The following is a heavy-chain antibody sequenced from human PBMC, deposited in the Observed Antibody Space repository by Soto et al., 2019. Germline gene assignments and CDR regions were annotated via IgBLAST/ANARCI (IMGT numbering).Heavy chain of an antibody. V-gene: IGHV1-69*01. D-gene: IGHD3-22*01. CDR2: IIPVFHRP. Sequence: QMQLVQSGTEVKKPGSSVRVSCKASGGTFSGNAITWVRQAPGQELEWMGGIIPVFHRPKYAQKFQDRLTITADASTTPAYMELSSLRPEDTALYYCARDESSGGSWGPLDYWGQGTLVAVSS. CDR1: GGTFSGNA. CDR3: ARDESSGGSWGPLDY. J-gene: IGHJ4*02.